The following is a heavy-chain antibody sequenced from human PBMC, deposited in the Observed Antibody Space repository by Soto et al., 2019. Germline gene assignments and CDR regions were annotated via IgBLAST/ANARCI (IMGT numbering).Heavy chain of an antibody. Sequence: ASVKVSCKASGGTFSSYAISWVRQAPGQGLEWMGGIIPIFGTANYAQKFQGRVTITADESTSTAYRELSSLRSEDTAVYYGASRDGAEIVVVPAATAYYFDYWGQGTLVTVSS. V-gene: IGHV1-69*13. D-gene: IGHD2-2*01. CDR1: GGTFSSYA. CDR3: ASRDGAEIVVVPAATAYYFDY. J-gene: IGHJ4*02. CDR2: IIPIFGTA.